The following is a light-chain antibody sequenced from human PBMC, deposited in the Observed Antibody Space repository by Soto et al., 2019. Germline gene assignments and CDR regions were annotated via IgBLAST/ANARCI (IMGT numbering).Light chain of an antibody. CDR3: QQFDDSVT. CDR2: GTS. J-gene: IGKJ5*01. V-gene: IGKV3-20*01. Sequence: EIVLTQSPGTLPLSPGERAALSCRASQSVSSSYLAWYQQKPGQAPRLLIYGTSDRATGTPGRFSGSGSGTDFTLTISRLEPEDSAVYYCQQFDDSVTFGQGTRLEIK. CDR1: QSVSSSY.